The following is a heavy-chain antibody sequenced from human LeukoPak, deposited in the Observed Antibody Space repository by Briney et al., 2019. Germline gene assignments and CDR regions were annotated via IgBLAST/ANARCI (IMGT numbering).Heavy chain of an antibody. V-gene: IGHV1-69*13. CDR3: ARADSSGYPSAFDI. CDR1: GGTFSSYA. CDR2: IIPIFGTA. J-gene: IGHJ3*02. Sequence: SVKVSCKASGGTFSSYAISWVRQAPGQGLEWMGGIIPIFGTANYAQKFQGRVTITADESTSTAYMELSSLRSEDTAVYYCARADSSGYPSAFDIWGQGTMVTVSS. D-gene: IGHD3-22*01.